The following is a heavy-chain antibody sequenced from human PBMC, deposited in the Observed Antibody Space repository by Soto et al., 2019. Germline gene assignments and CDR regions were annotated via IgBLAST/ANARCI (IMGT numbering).Heavy chain of an antibody. CDR2: INPNSGGT. Sequence: QVQLVQSGAEVKKPGASVKVSCKSSGYSFTGYYMHWVRQAPGQGLEWMGWINPNSGGTNYAQKFQGRVTMTRDTSISTAYMELSRLRSDDTAVYYCARDRAVGWGYNWFDPWGQGTLVTVSS. J-gene: IGHJ5*02. D-gene: IGHD3-16*01. V-gene: IGHV1-2*02. CDR1: GYSFTGYY. CDR3: ARDRAVGWGYNWFDP.